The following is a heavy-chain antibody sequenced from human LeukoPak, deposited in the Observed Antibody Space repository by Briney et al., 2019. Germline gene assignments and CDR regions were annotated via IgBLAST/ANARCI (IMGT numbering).Heavy chain of an antibody. CDR2: IHSGGST. J-gene: IGHJ5*02. V-gene: IGHV4-4*07. Sequence: SETLSLTCTVSGGXISSYFWNWIRQPAGKGLEWIGRIHSGGSTNYNPSLKSRVSMSVDTSKNQISLKMTSLTAADTAVYYCARDRNTNWFDPWGQGTLVTVSS. CDR1: GGXISSYF. CDR3: ARDRNTNWFDP.